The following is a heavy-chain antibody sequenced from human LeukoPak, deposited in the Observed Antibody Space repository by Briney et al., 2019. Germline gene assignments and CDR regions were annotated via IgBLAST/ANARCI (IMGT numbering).Heavy chain of an antibody. CDR2: ISYDGSNK. Sequence: PGGSLRLSCAASGFTFSSYAMHWVRQAPGKGLEWVAVISYDGSNKYYADSVKGRFTISRDSSKNTLYLQMNSLRAEDTAVYYCARDKDGIYYFDYWGQGTLVTVSS. V-gene: IGHV3-30-3*01. D-gene: IGHD2-15*01. CDR3: ARDKDGIYYFDY. J-gene: IGHJ4*02. CDR1: GFTFSSYA.